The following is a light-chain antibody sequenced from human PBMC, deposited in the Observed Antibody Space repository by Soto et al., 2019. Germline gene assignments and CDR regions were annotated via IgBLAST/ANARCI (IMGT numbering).Light chain of an antibody. CDR3: QQYNSYLYA. J-gene: IGKJ2*01. V-gene: IGKV1-5*01. CDR1: QSISSW. CDR2: DAS. Sequence: DIQMTHAPSTLPASLGDRVTITCRASQSISSWLAWYQQKPGKAPTLLIYDASRLESGVPPRFSGSGSGTEFTLTISSLQPDDFATYDCQQYNSYLYAFGQGTK.